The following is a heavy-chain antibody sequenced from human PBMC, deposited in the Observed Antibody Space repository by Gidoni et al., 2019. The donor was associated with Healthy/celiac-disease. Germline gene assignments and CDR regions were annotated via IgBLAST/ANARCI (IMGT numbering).Heavy chain of an antibody. CDR3: AREGGEYCSSTSCYAGNYYYYMDV. V-gene: IGHV1-69*04. J-gene: IGHJ6*03. D-gene: IGHD2-2*01. Sequence: QVQLVQSGAEVTKPGSSVKVSCKASGGTFSSYAISWVRQAPGQGLEWMGRIIPILGIANYAQKFQGRVTITADKSTSTAYMELSSLRSEDTAVYYCAREGGEYCSSTSCYAGNYYYYMDVWGKGTTVTVSS. CDR2: IIPILGIA. CDR1: GGTFSSYA.